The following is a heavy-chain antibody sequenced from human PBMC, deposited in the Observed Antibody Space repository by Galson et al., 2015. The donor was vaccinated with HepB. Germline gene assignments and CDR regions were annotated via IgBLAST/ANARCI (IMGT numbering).Heavy chain of an antibody. CDR3: ARPWRNPDYAMGV. V-gene: IGHV3-66*04. Sequence: SLRLSCAASGFAVSSNYMNWVRQAPGKGLEWVSFIYSGGSTYYADSVKGRFTISRDNSKNTMYLQMNSLRAEDTAVYYCARPWRNPDYAMGVWGQGTTVSVSS. CDR2: IYSGGST. J-gene: IGHJ6*02. CDR1: GFAVSSNY.